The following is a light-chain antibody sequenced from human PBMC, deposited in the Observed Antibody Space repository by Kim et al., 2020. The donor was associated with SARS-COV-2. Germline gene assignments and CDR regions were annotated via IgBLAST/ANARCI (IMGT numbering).Light chain of an antibody. CDR2: QDS. Sequence: SYELTQPPSVSVSPGQTASITCSGDKLGDKYACWYQQKPGQSPVLVLYQDSKRPSGIPERFSGSNSGNTATLTISGTQAMDEADYYCQAWDSCTVVFGGGTQLTVL. CDR3: QAWDSCTVV. CDR1: KLGDKY. V-gene: IGLV3-1*01. J-gene: IGLJ2*01.